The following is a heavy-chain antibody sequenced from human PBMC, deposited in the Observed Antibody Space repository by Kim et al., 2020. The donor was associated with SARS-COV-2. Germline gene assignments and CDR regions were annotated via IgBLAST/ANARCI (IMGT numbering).Heavy chain of an antibody. CDR2: ISSSSSYI. J-gene: IGHJ4*02. CDR3: AKYYYDSSGYLMPYYFDY. Sequence: GGSLRLSCAASGFTFSSYSMNWVRQAPGKGLEWVSSISSSSSYIYYADSVKGRFTISRDNAKNSLYLQMNSLRAEDTAVYYCAKYYYDSSGYLMPYYFDYWGQGTLVTVSS. V-gene: IGHV3-21*01. CDR1: GFTFSSYS. D-gene: IGHD3-22*01.